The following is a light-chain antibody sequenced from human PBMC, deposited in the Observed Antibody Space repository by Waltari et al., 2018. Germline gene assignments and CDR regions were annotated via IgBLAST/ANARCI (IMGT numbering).Light chain of an antibody. CDR2: DVS. CDR3: SSYTSRSTGV. V-gene: IGLV2-14*03. CDR1: TSDVGAYQS. Sequence: QSALAPPASVSGSPGQSITISCTGTTSDVGAYQSVPWYQQKPGKAPNLILFDVSDRPSGVSNRFSGSKSGNTAALTISGLRAEDEADYYCSSYTSRSTGVFGSGTRVSVL. J-gene: IGLJ1*01.